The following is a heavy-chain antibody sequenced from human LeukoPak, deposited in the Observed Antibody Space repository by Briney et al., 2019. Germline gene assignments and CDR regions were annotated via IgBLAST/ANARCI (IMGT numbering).Heavy chain of an antibody. J-gene: IGHJ4*02. CDR2: INGNGAST. D-gene: IGHD5-18*01. CDR3: AKDQGYSYYYLDS. CDR1: GFTFNSHA. Sequence: GGSLRLSCVASGFTFNSHAMGWVRQAPGKGREWVSGINGNGASTYYSDSVKGRFTISRDNYKNTLYLEMSSLRAEDTAVYYCAKDQGYSYYYLDSWGQGTLVTVSS. V-gene: IGHV3-23*01.